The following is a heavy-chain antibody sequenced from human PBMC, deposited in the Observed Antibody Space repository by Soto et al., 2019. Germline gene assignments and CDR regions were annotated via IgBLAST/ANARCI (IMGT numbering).Heavy chain of an antibody. J-gene: IGHJ4*02. CDR2: ISGSGGST. CDR3: AKNGKVGY. V-gene: IGHV3-23*01. CDR1: GFTFGAVA. Sequence: PPGPPMVPRGDPGFTFGAVAMSWVRQAPGKGREWASAISGSGGSTYYADPVKGQFTISRDNSKNTLYLQMNSLRAEDTAGYYSAKNGKVGYWGQRTLVTVYS.